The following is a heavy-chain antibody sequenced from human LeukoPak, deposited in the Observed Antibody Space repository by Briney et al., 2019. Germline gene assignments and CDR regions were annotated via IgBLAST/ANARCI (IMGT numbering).Heavy chain of an antibody. J-gene: IGHJ4*02. CDR2: IGTAGDT. CDR3: AKVRGGTYDY. Sequence: GGSLRLSCAASGFTFSSHDMHWVRQATGKGLEWVSAIGTAGDTYYAGSVKGRFTISRDNAKNSLYLQMNSLRAEDTALYYCAKVRGGTYDYWGQGTLVTVSS. D-gene: IGHD1-1*01. V-gene: IGHV3-13*01. CDR1: GFTFSSHD.